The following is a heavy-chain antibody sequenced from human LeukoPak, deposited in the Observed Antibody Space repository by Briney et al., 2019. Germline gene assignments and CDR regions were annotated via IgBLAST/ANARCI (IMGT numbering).Heavy chain of an antibody. CDR1: GGSMSSGGYS. CDR2: IYHSGST. Sequence: SETLSLTCAVSGGSMSSGGYSWSWIRQPPGKGLEWIGYIYHSGSTYYNPSLKSRVTISVDRSKNQFSLKLSSVTAADTAVYYCARTRITMVRGVYRFDPWGQGTLVTVSS. J-gene: IGHJ5*02. V-gene: IGHV4-30-2*01. D-gene: IGHD3-10*01. CDR3: ARTRITMVRGVYRFDP.